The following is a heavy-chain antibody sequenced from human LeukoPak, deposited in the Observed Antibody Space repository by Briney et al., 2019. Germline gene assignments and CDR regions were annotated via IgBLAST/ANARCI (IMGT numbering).Heavy chain of an antibody. CDR2: ISYDGSNK. D-gene: IGHD3-22*01. Sequence: GRSLRLSCAASGFTFSSYAMHWVRQAPGQGLEWVAVISYDGSNKYYADSVKGRFTISRDNSKNTLYLQMNSLRAEDTAVYYCARGNDDSSGNPVNAIDMRGQGTMVTVSS. CDR1: GFTFSSYA. V-gene: IGHV3-30-3*01. J-gene: IGHJ3*02. CDR3: ARGNDDSSGNPVNAIDM.